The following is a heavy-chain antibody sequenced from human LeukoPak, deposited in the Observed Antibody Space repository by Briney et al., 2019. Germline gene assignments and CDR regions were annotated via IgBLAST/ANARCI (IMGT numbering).Heavy chain of an antibody. D-gene: IGHD4-17*01. J-gene: IGHJ3*02. CDR3: ARIRMTTVTTWDLGDAFDI. Sequence: GASVKVSCKASGGTFSSYAISWVRQAPGQGLEWMGGIIPIFGTANYAQKFRGRVTMTRDTSTSTVYMELSSLRSEDTAVYYCARIRMTTVTTWDLGDAFDIWGQGTMVTVSS. V-gene: IGHV1-69*05. CDR2: IIPIFGTA. CDR1: GGTFSSYA.